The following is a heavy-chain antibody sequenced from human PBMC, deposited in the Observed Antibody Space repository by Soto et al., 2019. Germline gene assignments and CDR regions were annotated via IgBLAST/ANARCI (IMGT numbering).Heavy chain of an antibody. CDR3: ASSSLDAFDI. Sequence: GGSLRLSCAASGFTFGSYWMSWVRQAPGKGLEWVANIKQDGSEKYYVDSVKGRFTISRDNAKNSLYLQMNSLRAEDTAVYYCASSSLDAFDIWGQGTMVTVSS. J-gene: IGHJ3*02. D-gene: IGHD6-13*01. V-gene: IGHV3-7*01. CDR2: IKQDGSEK. CDR1: GFTFGSYW.